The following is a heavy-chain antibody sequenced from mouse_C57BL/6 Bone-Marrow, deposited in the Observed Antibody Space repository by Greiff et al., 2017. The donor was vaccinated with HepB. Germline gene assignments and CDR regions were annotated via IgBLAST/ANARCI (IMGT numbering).Heavy chain of an antibody. CDR1: GYSFTDYN. CDR2: INPNYGTT. J-gene: IGHJ4*01. D-gene: IGHD1-1*01. V-gene: IGHV1-39*01. Sequence: EVQLQESGPELVKPGASVKISCKASGYSFTDYNMNWVKQSNGKSLEWIGVINPNYGTTSYNQKFKGKATLTVDQSSSTAYMQLNSLTSEDSAVYYCARSFITTVAPYAMDYWGQGTSVTVSS. CDR3: ARSFITTVAPYAMDY.